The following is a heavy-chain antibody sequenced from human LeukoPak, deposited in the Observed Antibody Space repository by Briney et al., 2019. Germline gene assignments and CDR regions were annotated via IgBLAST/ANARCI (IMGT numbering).Heavy chain of an antibody. CDR3: AKGSGSGSYYILHDAFDI. D-gene: IGHD3-10*01. Sequence: GGSLRLSCAASGFTFSNAWMSWVRQAPGKGLEWVGRIKSKTDGGTTDYAAPVKGRFTISRDNSKNTLYLQMNSLRAEDTAVYYCAKGSGSGSYYILHDAFDIWGQGTMVTVSS. J-gene: IGHJ3*02. CDR2: IKSKTDGGTT. CDR1: GFTFSNAW. V-gene: IGHV3-15*01.